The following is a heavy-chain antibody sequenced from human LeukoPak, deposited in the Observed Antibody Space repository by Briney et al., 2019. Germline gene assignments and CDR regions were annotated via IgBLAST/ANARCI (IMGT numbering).Heavy chain of an antibody. V-gene: IGHV3-66*01. CDR3: ARRSYYGSGSYYNDPFDY. J-gene: IGHJ4*02. Sequence: GGSLRLSCAASGFTVSSNYMSWVRQAPGKGLEWVSVIYSGGSTYYADSVKGRFTISRDNSKNTLYLQMNSLRAEDTAVYYCARRSYYGSGSYYNDPFDYWGQGTLVTVSS. D-gene: IGHD3-10*01. CDR2: IYSGGST. CDR1: GFTVSSNY.